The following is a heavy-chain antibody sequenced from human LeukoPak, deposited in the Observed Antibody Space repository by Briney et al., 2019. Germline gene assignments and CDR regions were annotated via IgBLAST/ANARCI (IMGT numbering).Heavy chain of an antibody. D-gene: IGHD3-9*01. CDR3: AKAASLTGYYFDN. Sequence: GGSLRLSCPASGFTFRRYAMSWVRQAPGKGLEWVSAVTGSGGSSYYADSVNGRFTMSRDNSKNTVDLQMNSLRVEDTAVYYCAKAASLTGYYFDNWGQGTLVIVSS. V-gene: IGHV3-23*01. J-gene: IGHJ4*02. CDR1: GFTFRRYA. CDR2: VTGSGGSS.